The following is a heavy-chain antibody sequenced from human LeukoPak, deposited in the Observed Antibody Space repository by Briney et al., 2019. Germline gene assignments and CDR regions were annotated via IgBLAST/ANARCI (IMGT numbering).Heavy chain of an antibody. CDR1: GGSISNYY. D-gene: IGHD3-22*01. CDR3: ARGRYYYDSSGRNYYYYMDV. V-gene: IGHV4-59*01. CDR2: IYYNGGT. J-gene: IGHJ6*03. Sequence: SETLSLTCTVSGGSISNYYWSWIRQPPGKGLEWIGYIYYNGGTNYNPSLKSRVTISVDTSKNQFSLKLSSVTAADTAVYYCARGRYYYDSSGRNYYYYMDVWGKGTTVTVSS.